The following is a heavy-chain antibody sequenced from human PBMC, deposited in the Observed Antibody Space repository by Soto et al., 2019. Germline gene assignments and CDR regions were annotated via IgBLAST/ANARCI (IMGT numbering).Heavy chain of an antibody. D-gene: IGHD6-6*01. CDR1: GGSISSGGYY. J-gene: IGHJ5*02. V-gene: IGHV4-31*03. Sequence: SETLSLTCTVSGGSISSGGYYWSWIRQHPGKGLEWIGYIYYSGSTYFNPSLKSRLTISVDTSKNQFSLQLSSVTAVDTAVYYCAREGHSSSSEGANWFDPWGQGTLVTVS. CDR2: IYYSGST. CDR3: AREGHSSSSEGANWFDP.